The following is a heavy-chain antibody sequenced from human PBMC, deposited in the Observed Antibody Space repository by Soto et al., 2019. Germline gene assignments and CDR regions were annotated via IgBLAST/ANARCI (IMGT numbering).Heavy chain of an antibody. CDR1: GGTFSSYA. D-gene: IGHD3-10*01. CDR3: ARDWGGRGVTNENWFGP. J-gene: IGHJ5*02. Sequence: QVQLVQSGAEVTKPGSSVKVSCKASGGTFSSYAISWVRQAPGQGLEWMGGIIPNFHTANYAQKFKGRVTITADKSTSIDYMELSSMRSEDTAVYYCARDWGGRGVTNENWFGPWGQGTLVTVSS. V-gene: IGHV1-69*06. CDR2: IIPNFHTA.